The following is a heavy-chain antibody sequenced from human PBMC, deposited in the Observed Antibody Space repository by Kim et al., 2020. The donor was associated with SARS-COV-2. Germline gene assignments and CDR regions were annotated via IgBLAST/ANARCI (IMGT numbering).Heavy chain of an antibody. Sequence: GGSLRLSCAVSGFTFGSYWMSWVRQAPGKGLEWVANIKQDGSEKYYVDSVKGRFAISRDNAKKSVYLQMNSLRAEDTAVYYCATYRSLGYWGQGTLVTVSS. V-gene: IGHV3-7*01. CDR1: GFTFGSYW. CDR3: ATYRSLGY. J-gene: IGHJ4*02. D-gene: IGHD5-18*01. CDR2: IKQDGSEK.